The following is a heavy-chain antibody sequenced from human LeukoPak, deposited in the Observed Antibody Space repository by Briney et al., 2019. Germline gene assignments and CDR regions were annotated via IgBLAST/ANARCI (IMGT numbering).Heavy chain of an antibody. CDR1: GFTFSKYA. CDR3: ARRPAYSIGVYYYYGMDV. J-gene: IGHJ6*02. V-gene: IGHV3-23*01. Sequence: GGSLGLSCAVSGFTFSKYAMCWVRQAPGKGLEWVSAISGSSDSTYYADSVKGRFTISRDNSKNTLYLQMNSLRVEDTALYYCARRPAYSIGVYYYYGMDVWGQGTTVTVSS. CDR2: ISGSSDST. D-gene: IGHD6-19*01.